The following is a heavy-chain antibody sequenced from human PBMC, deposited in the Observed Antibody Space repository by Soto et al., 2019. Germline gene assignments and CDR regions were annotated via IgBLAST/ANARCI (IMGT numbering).Heavy chain of an antibody. CDR2: IHHSGST. D-gene: IGHD3-22*01. CDR3: ARSIDSSGYYFSNC. CDR1: GGFISNYY. Sequence: SETLSLTCTVSGGFISNYYWSWIRQSPGKGLEWIGYIHHSGSTNYNPSLKSRVTMSVDTSRNQFSLKLSSVTAADTAVYYCARSIDSSGYYFSNCWGQGTLVTVSS. J-gene: IGHJ4*02. V-gene: IGHV4-59*01.